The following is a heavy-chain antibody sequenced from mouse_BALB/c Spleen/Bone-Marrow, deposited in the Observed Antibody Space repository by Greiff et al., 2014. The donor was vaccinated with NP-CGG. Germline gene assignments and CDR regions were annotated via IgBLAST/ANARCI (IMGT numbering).Heavy chain of an antibody. J-gene: IGHJ4*01. V-gene: IGHV5-17*02. Sequence: EVMLVESGGGLVQPGGSRKLSCAASGFTFSSFGMHWVRQAPEKGLEWVAYISSGSSTIYYADTMKGRFTISRDNPKNTLFLQMTCLRSEDTAMYYCTRSGTLGAMDYWGQGTSVTVSS. CDR2: ISSGSSTI. CDR1: GFTFSSFG. D-gene: IGHD3-3*01. CDR3: TRSGTLGAMDY.